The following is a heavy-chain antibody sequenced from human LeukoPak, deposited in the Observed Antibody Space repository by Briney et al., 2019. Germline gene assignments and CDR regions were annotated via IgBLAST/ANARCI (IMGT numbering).Heavy chain of an antibody. D-gene: IGHD3-9*01. J-gene: IGHJ3*02. CDR1: GGSISASY. Sequence: PSETLSLTCTVSGGSISASYWGWIPQPPGQGLEWIGFIYYRGTSKYNPPPTSRVTMSVPTSTTPAPLNLGSVTAADTAVYFCAREARVDRAFDIWGQGTMVTVSA. CDR2: IYYRGTS. V-gene: IGHV4-59*12. CDR3: AREARVDRAFDI.